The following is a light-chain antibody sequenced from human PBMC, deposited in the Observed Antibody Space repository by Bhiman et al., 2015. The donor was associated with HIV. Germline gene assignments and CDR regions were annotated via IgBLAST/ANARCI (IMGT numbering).Light chain of an antibody. CDR3: QVWDSSSGHPSYV. CDR1: NIESKS. Sequence: SYELTQPPSVSVAPGKTARMTCGGNNIESKSVHWYQQKPGQAPVVVIYYDSDRPSGIPERFSGSNSGNTATLTISRVEAGDEADYYCQVWDSSSGHPSYVFGTGTNVTVL. CDR2: YDS. V-gene: IGLV3-21*04. J-gene: IGLJ1*01.